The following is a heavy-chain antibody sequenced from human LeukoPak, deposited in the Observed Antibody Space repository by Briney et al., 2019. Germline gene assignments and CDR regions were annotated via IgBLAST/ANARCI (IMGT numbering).Heavy chain of an antibody. Sequence: GASVKVSCKVSGYTLTELSMHWVRQAPGEGVGWMGGFDPEDGETIYAQKFQGRVTMTEDTSTDTAYLELSSLRSEDTAVYYCATGGAAAGLNWFDPWGQGTLVTVSS. J-gene: IGHJ5*02. V-gene: IGHV1-24*01. CDR2: FDPEDGET. D-gene: IGHD6-13*01. CDR1: GYTLTELS. CDR3: ATGGAAAGLNWFDP.